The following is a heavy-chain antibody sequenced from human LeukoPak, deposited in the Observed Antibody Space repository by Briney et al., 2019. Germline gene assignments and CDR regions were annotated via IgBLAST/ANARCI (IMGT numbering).Heavy chain of an antibody. D-gene: IGHD3-9*01. V-gene: IGHV3-9*01. J-gene: IGHJ4*02. CDR2: ISWNSGSI. CDR3: AKGPYYDILTGYLDY. CDR1: GFTFDDYA. Sequence: GRSLRLSCAASGFTFDDYAMHWVRQAPGKGLEWVSGISWNSGSIGYADSVKGRFTISRDNAKNSLYLQMNSLRAEDTALYYCAKGPYYDILTGYLDYWGQGTLVTVSS.